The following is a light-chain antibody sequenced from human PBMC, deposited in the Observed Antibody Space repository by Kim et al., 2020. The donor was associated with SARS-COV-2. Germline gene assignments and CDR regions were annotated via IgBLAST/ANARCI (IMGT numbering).Light chain of an antibody. CDR2: GAS. Sequence: EIVMTQSPATLSVSPGERATLSCRASQSVSNNLAWYQLKPGQAPRLLIYGASTRATGTPARFSGSGSGTDFTLTVSSLQSEDFAVYYCQQYNEWPPGDTFGQGTKLEI. CDR1: QSVSNN. J-gene: IGKJ2*01. V-gene: IGKV3-15*01. CDR3: QQYNEWPPGDT.